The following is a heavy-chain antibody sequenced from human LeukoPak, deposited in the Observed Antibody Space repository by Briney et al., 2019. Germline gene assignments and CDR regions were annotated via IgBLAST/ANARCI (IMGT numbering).Heavy chain of an antibody. CDR1: GGTFSSYA. CDR3: AREGGNWNDPPPSYFDY. J-gene: IGHJ4*02. V-gene: IGHV1-69*13. Sequence: SVKVSCKASGGTFSSYAISWVRQAPGQGLEWMGGIIPIFGTANYAQKFQGRVTITADESTSTAHMELSSLRSEDTAVYYCAREGGNWNDPPPSYFDYWGQGTLVTVSS. D-gene: IGHD1-1*01. CDR2: IIPIFGTA.